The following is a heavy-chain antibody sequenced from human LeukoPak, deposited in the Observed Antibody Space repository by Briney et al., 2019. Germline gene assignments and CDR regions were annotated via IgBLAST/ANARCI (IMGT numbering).Heavy chain of an antibody. J-gene: IGHJ4*02. CDR1: GFTFSSYS. Sequence: GGSLRLSCAASGFTFSSYSMNWVRQAPGKGLEWVSSISSSSSYIYYADSVKGRFTISRDNAKNSLYLQMNSLRAEDTAVYYCASFQGYDILTGYRAFDYWGQGTLVTVSS. D-gene: IGHD3-9*01. CDR2: ISSSSSYI. CDR3: ASFQGYDILTGYRAFDY. V-gene: IGHV3-21*01.